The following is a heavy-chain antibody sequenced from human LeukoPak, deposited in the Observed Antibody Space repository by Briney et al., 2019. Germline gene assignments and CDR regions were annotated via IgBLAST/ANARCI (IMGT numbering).Heavy chain of an antibody. Sequence: ASVKVSCKASGYTFTSYGISWVRQAPGQGLEWMGWISAYNGNTNYAQKLQGRVTMTTDTSTSTAYMELSSLRSEDTAVYYCARVPRITMVRGVISPRAPGEREYWGQGTLVTVSS. CDR3: ARVPRITMVRGVISPRAPGEREY. CDR2: ISAYNGNT. V-gene: IGHV1-18*01. CDR1: GYTFTSYG. J-gene: IGHJ4*02. D-gene: IGHD3-10*01.